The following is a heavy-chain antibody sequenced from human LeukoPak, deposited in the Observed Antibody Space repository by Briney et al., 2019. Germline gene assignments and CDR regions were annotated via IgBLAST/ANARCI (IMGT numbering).Heavy chain of an antibody. CDR1: GFIFKTYT. V-gene: IGHV3-74*01. CDR3: ARATSYSNYGMDV. J-gene: IGHJ6*02. Sequence: PGGSLRLSCAASGFIFKTYTMTWVRQVPGKGLVWVSRINSDGSSTSYADSVKGRFTISRDNAKSTLYLQMNSLRAEDTAVHYCARATSYSNYGMDVWGQGTTVTVSS. CDR2: INSDGSST. D-gene: IGHD4-11*01.